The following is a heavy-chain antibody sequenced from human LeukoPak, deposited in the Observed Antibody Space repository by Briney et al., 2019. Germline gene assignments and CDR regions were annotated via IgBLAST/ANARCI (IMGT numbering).Heavy chain of an antibody. D-gene: IGHD5-18*01. CDR1: GFTFSSYA. CDR2: ITASGGNT. V-gene: IGHV3-23*01. Sequence: GGSLRLSCGASGFTFSSYAMGWVRQAPGKGLEWVSAITASGGNTYYADSVKGRFTISRDNSKNTLYLQVNSLRAEDTAVYYCAKGNGYSYGRYYFDYWGQGTLVTVSS. J-gene: IGHJ4*02. CDR3: AKGNGYSYGRYYFDY.